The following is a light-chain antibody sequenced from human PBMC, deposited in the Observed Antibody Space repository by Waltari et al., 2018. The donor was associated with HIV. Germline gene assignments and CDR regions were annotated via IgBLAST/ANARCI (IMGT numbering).Light chain of an antibody. J-gene: IGKJ5*01. Sequence: ELVLTQSPATLSLSPGERATLSCRAGQSVSSYLAWYQQKPGQAPRLLIYDASNRATGIPARFSGSGSGTDFTLTISSLEPEDFAVYYCQQRSNWPSITFGQGTRLEIK. V-gene: IGKV3-11*01. CDR2: DAS. CDR3: QQRSNWPSIT. CDR1: QSVSSY.